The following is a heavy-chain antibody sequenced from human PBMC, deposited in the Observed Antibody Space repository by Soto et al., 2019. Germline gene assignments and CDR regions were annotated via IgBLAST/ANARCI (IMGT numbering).Heavy chain of an antibody. CDR1: RGTFSSYA. V-gene: IGHV1-69*01. Sequence: QVQLVQSGAEVKKPGSSVKVSCKASRGTFSSYAISWVRQAPGQGLEWMGGIIPIFDTANYAQKFQGRVKSTADQSTSTAYMELSSLRAEDTAVYYCASETGVAARRHAFYIWGKRTMVTVSS. CDR3: ASETGVAARRHAFYI. J-gene: IGHJ3*02. D-gene: IGHD6-6*01. CDR2: IIPIFDTA.